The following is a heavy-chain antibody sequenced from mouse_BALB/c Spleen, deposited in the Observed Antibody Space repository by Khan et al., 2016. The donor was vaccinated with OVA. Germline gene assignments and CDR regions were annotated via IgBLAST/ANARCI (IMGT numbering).Heavy chain of an antibody. CDR2: INTYTGES. V-gene: IGHV9-3-1*01. CDR3: ASPSYLSYVLDY. CDR1: GYTFTNCG. J-gene: IGHJ4*01. Sequence: QIQLVQSGPELMKPGETVKISCKASGYTFTNCGINWVQQAPGKGLKWMGWINTYTGESTYADDFKGRFAFSLDTSASTAYLQINNLKNEDTATYFCASPSYLSYVLDYWGQGNSVTVSS. D-gene: IGHD2-10*01.